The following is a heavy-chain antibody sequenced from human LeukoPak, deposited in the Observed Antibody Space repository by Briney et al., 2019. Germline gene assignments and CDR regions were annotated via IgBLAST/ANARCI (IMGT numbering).Heavy chain of an antibody. CDR1: GGSISSYY. CDR2: IYYSGST. D-gene: IGHD3-10*01. J-gene: IGHJ5*02. V-gene: IGHV4-59*01. CDR3: ARVLYGSGSYYKSPYNWFDP. Sequence: SETLSLTCTVSGGSISSYYWSWIRQPPGKGLEWIGYIYYSGSTNYNPSLKSRGTISVDTSKNQFSLKLSSVTAADTAVYYCARVLYGSGSYYKSPYNWFDPWGQGTLVTVSS.